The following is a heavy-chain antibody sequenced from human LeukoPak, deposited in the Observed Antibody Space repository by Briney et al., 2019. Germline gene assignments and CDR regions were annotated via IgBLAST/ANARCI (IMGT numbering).Heavy chain of an antibody. J-gene: IGHJ4*02. CDR2: IYWDDDK. Sequence: SGPTLVNPTQTLTLTCTFSGFSLGTSGVGVGWIHQPPGKALEWLALIYWDDDKRYSPSLKSRLTITKDTSKNQVALTMTNMDPVDTATYYCAHRGIAGDYFDYWGQGTLVTVSS. D-gene: IGHD6-13*01. CDR1: GFSLGTSGVG. CDR3: AHRGIAGDYFDY. V-gene: IGHV2-5*02.